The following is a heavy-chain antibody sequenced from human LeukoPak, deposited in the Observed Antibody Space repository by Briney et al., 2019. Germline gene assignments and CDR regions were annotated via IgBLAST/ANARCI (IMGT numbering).Heavy chain of an antibody. Sequence: SETLSLTCTVSGGSIRSSTYYWAWFRQPPGKGLEWIGTIYYTGSTYYKPSLKSQISMSVDTSKNEFSLKLSSVTAADTAVYYCARNYDDTNGYTDWGQGTLVTVSS. CDR1: GGSIRSSTYY. CDR3: ARNYDDTNGYTD. D-gene: IGHD3-22*01. J-gene: IGHJ4*02. V-gene: IGHV4-39*01. CDR2: IYYTGST.